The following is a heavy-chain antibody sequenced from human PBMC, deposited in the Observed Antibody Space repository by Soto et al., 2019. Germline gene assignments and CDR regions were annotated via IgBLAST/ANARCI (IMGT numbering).Heavy chain of an antibody. V-gene: IGHV4-34*01. CDR1: GGSFSGYY. D-gene: IGHD6-13*01. J-gene: IGHJ4*02. CDR3: ARLPGSGSSYSRNDY. Sequence: PSETLSLTCAVYGGSFSGYYWSWIRQPPGKGLEWIGEINHSGSTNYNPSLKSRVTISVDTSKNQFSLKLSSVTAADTAVYYCARLPGSGSSYSRNDYWGQGTLATVSS. CDR2: INHSGST.